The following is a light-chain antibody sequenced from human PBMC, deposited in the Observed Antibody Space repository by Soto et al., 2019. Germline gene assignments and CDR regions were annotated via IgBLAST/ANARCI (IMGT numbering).Light chain of an antibody. CDR3: QQYSTAPLT. Sequence: EIVMTQSPATLSVSPGESATLSCRASQSVSRKLVWYRQKPGQAPRLLIYGASTRATGIPERFSASGSGTDFTLTISRLEPEDFAVYYCQQYSTAPLTFGQGTKVDIK. CDR2: GAS. V-gene: IGKV3D-15*01. CDR1: QSVSRK. J-gene: IGKJ1*01.